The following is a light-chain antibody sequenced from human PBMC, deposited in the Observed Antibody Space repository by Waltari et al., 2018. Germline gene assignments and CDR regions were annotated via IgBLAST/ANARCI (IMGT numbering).Light chain of an antibody. Sequence: SYVLTQPPSVPVAPGKTARITCAGTNIGSKSVHWYQQKPGQAPVVVIFGDSDRPSGIPERFSGSNSGNTASLTISRVEAADEADYYCQVWDGSTDHVVFGGGTKLTVL. CDR3: QVWDGSTDHVV. CDR1: NIGSKS. CDR2: GDS. J-gene: IGLJ3*02. V-gene: IGLV3-21*04.